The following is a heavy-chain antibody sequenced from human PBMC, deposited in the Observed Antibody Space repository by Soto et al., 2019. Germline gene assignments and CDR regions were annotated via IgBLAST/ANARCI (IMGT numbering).Heavy chain of an antibody. CDR2: IYYTGTT. V-gene: IGHV4-59*01. D-gene: IGHD3-10*01. CDR3: AREGDGSGSYSPFDY. CDR1: GGSISSYY. J-gene: IGHJ4*02. Sequence: PSETLSLTCTVSGGSISSYYWSWIRQPPGKGLEWIGYIYYTGTTTYNPSIKSRVTISVDSSKNQFSLNLTSLTAADTAVYYCAREGDGSGSYSPFDYWGQGTLVTVS.